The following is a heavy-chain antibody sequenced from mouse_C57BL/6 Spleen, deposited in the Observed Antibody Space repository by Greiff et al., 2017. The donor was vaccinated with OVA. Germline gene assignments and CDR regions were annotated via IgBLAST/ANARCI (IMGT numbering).Heavy chain of an antibody. CDR1: GYAFSSSW. CDR2: IYPGDGDT. D-gene: IGHD1-1*01. CDR3: ARDHYYGSYAMDY. V-gene: IGHV1-82*01. Sequence: QVQLQQSGPELVKPGASVKISCKASGYAFSSSWMNWVKQRPGKGLEWIGRIYPGDGDTNYNGKFKGKATLTADKSSSTAYMQLSSLTSEDSAVYFCARDHYYGSYAMDYWGQGTSVTVSS. J-gene: IGHJ4*01.